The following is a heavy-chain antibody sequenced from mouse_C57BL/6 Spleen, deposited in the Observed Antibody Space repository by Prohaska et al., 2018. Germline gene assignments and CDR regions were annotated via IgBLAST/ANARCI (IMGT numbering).Heavy chain of an antibody. V-gene: IGHV11-2*01. D-gene: IGHD2-1*01. CDR3: MRYGNYWYFDV. J-gene: IGHJ1*03. CDR2: IKSDGSAI. CDR1: GFTFSGFW. Sequence: EVQLLETGGGLVQPGGSRGLSCEGSGFTFSGFWMSWVRQTPGKTLEWIGSIKSDGSAINYASSIKDRFTIFRDNDKSTLYLQMSNVRSEDTATYFCMRYGNYWYFDVWGTGTTVTVSS.